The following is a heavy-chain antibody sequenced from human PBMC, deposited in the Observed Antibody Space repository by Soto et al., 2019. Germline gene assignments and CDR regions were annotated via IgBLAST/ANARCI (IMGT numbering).Heavy chain of an antibody. CDR3: ASVAARLGYYFDY. Sequence: QVQLVQSGAEVRKPGSSVQVSCKASGGTFDNYAIVWVRQAPGQGLEWVGGSIPVLGAANYAQKFQDKVTITADASTSTAYMGLSSLTSEDTAVYYCASVAARLGYYFDYWRQGTVVTVSS. V-gene: IGHV1-69*01. CDR1: GGTFDNYA. D-gene: IGHD6-25*01. CDR2: SIPVLGAA. J-gene: IGHJ4*02.